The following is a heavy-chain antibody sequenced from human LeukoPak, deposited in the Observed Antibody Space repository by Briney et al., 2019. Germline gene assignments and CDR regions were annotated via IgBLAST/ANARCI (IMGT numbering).Heavy chain of an antibody. CDR2: INHSGST. CDR3: ARGENDYVWGSYRNERNWFDP. J-gene: IGHJ5*02. Sequence: SETLSLTCAVYGGSFSGYYWSWIRQPPGKGLEWIGEINHSGSTNYNPSLKGRVTISVDTSKNQFSLKLSSVTAADTAVYYCARGENDYVWGSYRNERNWFDPWGQGTLVTVSS. CDR1: GGSFSGYY. D-gene: IGHD3-16*02. V-gene: IGHV4-34*01.